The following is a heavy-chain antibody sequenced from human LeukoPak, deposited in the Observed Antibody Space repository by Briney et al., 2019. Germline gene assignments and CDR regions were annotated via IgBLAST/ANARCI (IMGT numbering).Heavy chain of an antibody. J-gene: IGHJ4*02. CDR2: IIPIFGTA. CDR1: GDTFSRYA. D-gene: IGHD3-22*01. CDR3: ARASQGSYDSSGYHFDY. V-gene: IGHV1-69*13. Sequence: GASVKVSCKASGDTFSRYAISWVRQAPGQGPKWMGGIIPIFGTADYAQKFQGRVTITADESTSTAYMELSSLRSEDTAVYYCARASQGSYDSSGYHFDYWGQGTLVTVSS.